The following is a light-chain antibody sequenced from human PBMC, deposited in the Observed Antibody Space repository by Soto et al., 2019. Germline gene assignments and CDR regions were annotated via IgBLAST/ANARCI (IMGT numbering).Light chain of an antibody. V-gene: IGKV1-9*01. J-gene: IGKJ3*01. Sequence: DIQLTQSPSFLSASVGDRVTITCRASQGISSYLAWYQQKPGKAPKLLIYAASTLQSGVPSRFSGSGSGTEFALPISSLQPEDFASYYCQQLNSYLWTFGPGTKVDIK. CDR2: AAS. CDR1: QGISSY. CDR3: QQLNSYLWT.